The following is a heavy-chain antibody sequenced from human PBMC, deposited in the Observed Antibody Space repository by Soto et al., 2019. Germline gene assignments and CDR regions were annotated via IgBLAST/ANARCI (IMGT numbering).Heavy chain of an antibody. CDR1: GGSFSGYY. CDR2: INHSRST. CDR3: ARGGGSSWYGINWFDP. D-gene: IGHD6-13*01. Sequence: PSETLSLTCADYGGSFSGYYWSWIRQPPGKGLEWIGEINHSRSTNYNPSLKSRVTISVDTSKNQFSLKLSSVTAADTAVYYCARGGGSSWYGINWFDPWGQGTLVTVSS. J-gene: IGHJ5*02. V-gene: IGHV4-34*01.